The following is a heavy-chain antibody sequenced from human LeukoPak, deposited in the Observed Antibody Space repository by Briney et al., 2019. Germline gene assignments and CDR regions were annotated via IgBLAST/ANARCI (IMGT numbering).Heavy chain of an antibody. V-gene: IGHV4-34*01. D-gene: IGHD1-26*01. CDR3: ARGAEIVGATIDY. CDR1: GGSFSGYY. CDR2: INHSGST. J-gene: IGHJ4*02. Sequence: SETLSLTCAVYGGSFSGYYWSWIRQPPGKGLEWIGEINHSGSTNYNPSLKSRVTVSVDTSKNQFSLKLSSVTAADTAVYYCARGAEIVGATIDYWGQGTLVTVSS.